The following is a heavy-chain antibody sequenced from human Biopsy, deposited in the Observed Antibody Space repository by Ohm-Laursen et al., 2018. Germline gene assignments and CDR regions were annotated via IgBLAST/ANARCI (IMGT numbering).Heavy chain of an antibody. J-gene: IGHJ5*02. V-gene: IGHV4-39*01. Sequence: GTLSLTCTVSGGAISNNNYYWGWIRQPPGKGLEWIGSIFYRGSTHYKPSLKSRVNISVDTSKNQFSLRLNSVTAADTAVYYCARDYDTSGYYYVSWGQGTLVTVSS. D-gene: IGHD3-22*01. CDR2: IFYRGST. CDR1: GGAISNNNYY. CDR3: ARDYDTSGYYYVS.